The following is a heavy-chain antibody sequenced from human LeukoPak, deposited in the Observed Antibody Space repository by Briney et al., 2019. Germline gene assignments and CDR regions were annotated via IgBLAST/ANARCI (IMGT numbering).Heavy chain of an antibody. CDR3: ASGRITGWYYFDN. V-gene: IGHV3-23*01. Sequence: PGASLRLSCAGSGFTFGIFSKFAMSWVRQAPGKGLEWVCVISGSGDTTYYADSVRGRFTISRDNSKDTLYLQMNSLRVEDTAVYYCASGRITGWYYFDNWGQGTLVTVSS. J-gene: IGHJ4*02. CDR1: GFTFGIFSKFA. D-gene: IGHD3-16*01. CDR2: ISGSGDTT.